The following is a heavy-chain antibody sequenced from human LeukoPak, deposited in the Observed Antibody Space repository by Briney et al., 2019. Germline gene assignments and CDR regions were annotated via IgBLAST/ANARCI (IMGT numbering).Heavy chain of an antibody. V-gene: IGHV3-9*01. J-gene: IGHJ4*02. D-gene: IGHD6-13*01. CDR3: AKDKGRIAAAGRVDY. Sequence: SVKGRFTISRDNAKNSLYLQMNSLRAEDTALYYCAKDKGRIAAAGRVDYWGQGTLVTVSS.